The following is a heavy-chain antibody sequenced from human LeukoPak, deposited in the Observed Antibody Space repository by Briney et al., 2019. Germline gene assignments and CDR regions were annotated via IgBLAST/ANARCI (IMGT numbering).Heavy chain of an antibody. D-gene: IGHD6-13*01. J-gene: IGHJ6*03. CDR3: ASRAAAYPGTFYYYYMDV. CDR2: INPNSGGT. CDR1: GYTFTGYY. Sequence: GASVKVSCKASGYTFTGYYMHWVRQAPGQGLEWMGWINPNSGGTNYAQKFQGRVTMTRDTSISTAYMELSRLRSDDTAVYYCASRAAAYPGTFYYYYMDVWGKGTTVTVSS. V-gene: IGHV1-2*02.